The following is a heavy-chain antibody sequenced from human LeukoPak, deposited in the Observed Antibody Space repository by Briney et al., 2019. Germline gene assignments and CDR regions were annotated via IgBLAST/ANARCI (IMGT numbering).Heavy chain of an antibody. CDR2: INSDGSST. CDR3: ARERAYCSGGSCYSFWFDP. Sequence: GGSLRLSCAASGFTFSSYWMHWVRQAPGKGQVWVSRINSDGSSTSYADSVKGRFTISRDNAKNTLYLQMNSLRAEDTAVYYCARERAYCSGGSCYSFWFDPWGQGTLVTVSS. D-gene: IGHD2-15*01. J-gene: IGHJ5*02. V-gene: IGHV3-74*01. CDR1: GFTFSSYW.